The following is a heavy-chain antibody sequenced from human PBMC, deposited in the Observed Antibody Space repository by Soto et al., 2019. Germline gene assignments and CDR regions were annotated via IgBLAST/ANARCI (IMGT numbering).Heavy chain of an antibody. J-gene: IGHJ6*02. CDR3: ASFSIAAADPYGMDV. CDR1: GYTFTSYG. V-gene: IGHV1-18*01. D-gene: IGHD6-13*01. CDR2: ISAYNCNT. Sequence: QVQLVQSGAEVKKPGASVKVSCKTSGYTFTSYGISWVRQAPGQGLEWMGWISAYNCNTNYAQKHQGRVTLTTDTSTSTAYMQLRSLRSDDTAVYYCASFSIAAADPYGMDVWGQGTTVTVSS.